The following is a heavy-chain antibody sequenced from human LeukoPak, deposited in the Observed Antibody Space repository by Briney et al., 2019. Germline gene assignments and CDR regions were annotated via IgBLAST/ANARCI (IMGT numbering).Heavy chain of an antibody. J-gene: IGHJ6*03. V-gene: IGHV3-30*02. D-gene: IGHD2-15*01. Sequence: GGSLRLSCAASGFTFSISAMSWVRQAPGKGLEWVAFIRYDGSNKYYADSVKGRFTISRDNAKNSLFLQMNSLRAEDTAVYYCARVLRYCSGGNCYSGGLGYMDVWGKGTTVTISS. CDR3: ARVLRYCSGGNCYSGGLGYMDV. CDR1: GFTFSISA. CDR2: IRYDGSNK.